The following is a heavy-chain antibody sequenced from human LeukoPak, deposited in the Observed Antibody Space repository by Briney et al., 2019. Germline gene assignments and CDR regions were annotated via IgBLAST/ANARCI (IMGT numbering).Heavy chain of an antibody. CDR2: ISGGGGTA. CDR3: AKGRRDGHNFDFDY. D-gene: IGHD5-24*01. Sequence: GGSLRLSCAASGFTFSNYAMNWVRQAPGKGLEWVSTISGGGGTAYYADSVKGRFTISRDSSKNTLYLQMNSLRAEDTAAYYCAKGRRDGHNFDFDYWGQGTLVTVSS. CDR1: GFTFSNYA. V-gene: IGHV3-23*01. J-gene: IGHJ4*02.